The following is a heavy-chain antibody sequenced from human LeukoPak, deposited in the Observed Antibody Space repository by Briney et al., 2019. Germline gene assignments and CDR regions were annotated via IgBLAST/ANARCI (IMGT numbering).Heavy chain of an antibody. CDR2: INHSGST. D-gene: IGHD3-3*01. CDR1: GGSFSDYY. J-gene: IGHJ6*03. V-gene: IGHV4-34*01. CDR3: ARGPTIRFLEWLGYYYMDV. Sequence: PSETLSLTCAVYGGSFSDYYWTWIRQPPGKGLEWIGAINHSGSTNYSPSLKSRVTISEDTSNNQFSLKLTSVTAADTAVYYCARGPTIRFLEWLGYYYMDVWGKGTTVTVSS.